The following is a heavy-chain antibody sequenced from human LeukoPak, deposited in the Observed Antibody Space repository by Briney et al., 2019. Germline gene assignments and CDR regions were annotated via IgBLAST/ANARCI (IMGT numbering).Heavy chain of an antibody. V-gene: IGHV4-34*01. J-gene: IGHJ6*04. CDR1: GGSFSGYY. CDR2: INHSGST. D-gene: IGHD2-15*01. Sequence: SETLSLTCAVYGGSFSGYYWSWIRQPPGKGLEWIGEINHSGSTNYNPSLKSRVTISVDTSKNQFSLKLSSVTAADTAVYYCARGLGYCSGGSCYGMDVWGKGTTVTASS. CDR3: ARGLGYCSGGSCYGMDV.